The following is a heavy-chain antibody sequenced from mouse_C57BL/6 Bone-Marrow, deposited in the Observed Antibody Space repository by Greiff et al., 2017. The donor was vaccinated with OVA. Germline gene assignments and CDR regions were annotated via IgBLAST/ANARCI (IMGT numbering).Heavy chain of an antibody. D-gene: IGHD1-1*01. CDR2: IDPSDSYT. CDR3: ASITTVVAPTYY. J-gene: IGHJ2*01. CDR1: GYTFTSYW. Sequence: QVQLQQPGAELVKPGASVKLSCKASGYTFTSYWMQWVKQRPGQGLEWIGEIDPSDSYTNYNQKFKGKATLTVDTSSSTAYMQLSSLTSEDSAVYYCASITTVVAPTYYWGQGTTLTVSS. V-gene: IGHV1-50*01.